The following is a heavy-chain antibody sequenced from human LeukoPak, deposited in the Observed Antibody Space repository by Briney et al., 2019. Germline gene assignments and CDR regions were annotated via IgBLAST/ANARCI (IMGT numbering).Heavy chain of an antibody. CDR3: ALIPYYDTSGYADY. CDR1: GFTFSNYG. D-gene: IGHD3-22*01. J-gene: IGHJ4*02. V-gene: IGHV3-30*02. Sequence: GGSLRLSCAASGFTFSNYGMHWVRQAPGKGLEWVAFMRFDGTNKYYADSVKGRFTISRDNSKNTLYLQMNSLRAEDTAVYYCALIPYYDTSGYADYWGQGTLVTVSS. CDR2: MRFDGTNK.